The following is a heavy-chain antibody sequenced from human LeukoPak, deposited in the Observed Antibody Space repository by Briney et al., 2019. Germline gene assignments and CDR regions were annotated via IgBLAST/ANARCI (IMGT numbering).Heavy chain of an antibody. V-gene: IGHV3-23*01. J-gene: IGHJ2*01. D-gene: IGHD4-17*01. CDR2: ISGSGGST. CDR3: AKTPVTTGRYWYFDL. CDR1: GYTFSSYA. Sequence: GGSLRLSCAASGYTFSSYAMTWVRQAPGKGLEWVSAISGSGGSTYYADSVKGRFTISRDNSKNTLYLQMNSLRAEDTAVYYCAKTPVTTGRYWYFDLWGRGTLVTVSS.